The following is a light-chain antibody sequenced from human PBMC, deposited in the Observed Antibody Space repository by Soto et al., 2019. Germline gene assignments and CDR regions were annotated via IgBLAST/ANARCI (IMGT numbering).Light chain of an antibody. CDR2: EIS. J-gene: IGLJ3*02. Sequence: HSALTQPPSASGSPGQSFTISCTGTSSDIGGYNYVSWFQQYPGKAPKLMIYEISKRPSGVPDRFSGSKSGNTASLTVSGLQAEDEADYYCSSYAGSSTWVFGGGTKLTVL. V-gene: IGLV2-8*01. CDR3: SSYAGSSTWV. CDR1: SSDIGGYNY.